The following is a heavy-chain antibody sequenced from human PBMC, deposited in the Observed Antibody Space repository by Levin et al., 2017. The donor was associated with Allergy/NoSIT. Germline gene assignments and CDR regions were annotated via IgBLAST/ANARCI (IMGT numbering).Heavy chain of an antibody. V-gene: IGHV4-4*02. J-gene: IGHJ4*02. CDR1: GGSISSSNW. CDR3: ARDQGVTTITSGAFDY. D-gene: IGHD5-12*01. CDR2: IYHSGST. Sequence: SCAVSGGSISSSNWWTWVRQPPGKGLEWIGEIYHSGSTNYNPSLKSRVSISVDKSKSQFSLNLSSVTAADPAVYYCARDQGVTTITSGAFDYWGQGTLVTVSS.